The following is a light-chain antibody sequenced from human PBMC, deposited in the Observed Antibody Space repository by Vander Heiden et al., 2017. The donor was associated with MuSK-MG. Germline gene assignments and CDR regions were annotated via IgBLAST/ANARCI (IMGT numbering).Light chain of an antibody. Sequence: DIQMTQSPSSLSASVGDRVTITCRASQGISNYLAWYQQKPGTVPELLIYAASTLHSGVPSRFSGSGSGTDFTLTISSLQAEDAATYYCQKYDSTPWTFGQGTRVAIK. CDR1: QGISNY. CDR3: QKYDSTPWT. J-gene: IGKJ1*01. CDR2: AAS. V-gene: IGKV1-27*01.